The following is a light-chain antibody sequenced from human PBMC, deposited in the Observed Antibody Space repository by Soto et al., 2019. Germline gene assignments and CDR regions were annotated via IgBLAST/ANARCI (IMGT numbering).Light chain of an antibody. V-gene: IGLV2-14*03. Sequence: SALTQPASVSGSPGQSITISCTETSSDVGGYNYVSWYQQHPGKAPKLMIYDVSDRPSGVSNRFSGSKSGNTASLTISGLQAEDEADYYCSSYTSSSTLHVFGTGTKLTVL. CDR1: SSDVGGYNY. J-gene: IGLJ1*01. CDR3: SSYTSSSTLHV. CDR2: DVS.